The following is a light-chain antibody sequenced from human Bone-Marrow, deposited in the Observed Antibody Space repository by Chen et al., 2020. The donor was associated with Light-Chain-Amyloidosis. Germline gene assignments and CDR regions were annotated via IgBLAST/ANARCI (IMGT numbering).Light chain of an antibody. J-gene: IGLJ3*02. CDR3: QVWDRSSDRPV. CDR2: DDS. Sequence: SYLPTHPSSVSVAPGQTAPLACGGNNIGSTSVHWYQQTPGQAPLLVVHDDSDRPSGIPERLSGSNSGNTATLTISRVEAGDEADYYCQVWDRSSDRPVFGGGTKLTVL. CDR1: NIGSTS. V-gene: IGLV3-21*02.